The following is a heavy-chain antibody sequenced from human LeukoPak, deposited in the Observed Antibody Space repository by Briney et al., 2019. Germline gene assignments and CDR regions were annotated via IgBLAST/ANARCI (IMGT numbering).Heavy chain of an antibody. CDR3: ARSALDTSGSYYNPQPFDY. D-gene: IGHD3-10*01. CDR1: GGSISTSF. V-gene: IGHV4-59*01. J-gene: IGHJ4*02. CDR2: VYYRGGT. Sequence: SETLSLTCTVSGGSISTSFCCWFGQPPGEGLEWIGYVYYRGGTNYNTSLLIRVTISVETSKNQFSLKLTSVTAADTAVYYWARSALDTSGSYYNPQPFDYWGQGTLVTVSS.